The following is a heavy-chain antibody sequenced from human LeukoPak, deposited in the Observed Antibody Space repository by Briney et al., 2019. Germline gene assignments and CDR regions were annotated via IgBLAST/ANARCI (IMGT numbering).Heavy chain of an antibody. D-gene: IGHD6-13*01. V-gene: IGHV3-23*01. CDR1: GFTFSGYA. J-gene: IGHJ4*02. CDR2: ISGSGGST. CDR3: AEDLTSVSSSWYGLNY. Sequence: GGSLRLSCAASGFTFSGYAMSWVRQAPGKGLEWVSAISGSGGSTYYADSVKGRFTISRDNSKNTLYLQMNSLRAEDTAVYYCAEDLTSVSSSWYGLNYWGQGTLVTVSS.